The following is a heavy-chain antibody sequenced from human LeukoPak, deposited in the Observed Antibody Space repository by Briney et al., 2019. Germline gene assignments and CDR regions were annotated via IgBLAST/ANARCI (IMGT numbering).Heavy chain of an antibody. J-gene: IGHJ4*02. CDR2: IYHSGST. CDR1: GGSISSGGYY. Sequence: SETLSLTCTVSGGSISSGGYYWSWIRQPPGKGLEWIGYIYHSGSTYYNPSLKSRVTISVDRSKNQFSLKLSSVTAADTAVYYCARHKNSRNYFDYWGQGTLVTVSS. CDR3: ARHKNSRNYFDY. V-gene: IGHV4-30-2*01. D-gene: IGHD1-26*01.